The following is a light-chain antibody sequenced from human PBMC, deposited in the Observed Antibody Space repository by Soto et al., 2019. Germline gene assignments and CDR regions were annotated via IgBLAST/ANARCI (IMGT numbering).Light chain of an antibody. Sequence: EIVLTQAPATLSLSPGERATLSCRASQSVCSYLAWYQKKPGQAPRLLIYDASNSATGIPARFSGSGSGTDFTLTISSLEPEDFAVYYCQQRSNWPLTFGGVTKVEIK. CDR1: QSVCSY. J-gene: IGKJ4*01. CDR3: QQRSNWPLT. V-gene: IGKV3-11*01. CDR2: DAS.